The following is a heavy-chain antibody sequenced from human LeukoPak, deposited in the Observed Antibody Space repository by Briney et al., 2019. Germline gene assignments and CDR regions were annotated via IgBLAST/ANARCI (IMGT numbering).Heavy chain of an antibody. CDR3: ARPYDSSGFDY. V-gene: IGHV1-69*05. CDR1: GGTFSSYA. CDR2: ITPIFGTA. Sequence: EASVKVSCKASGGTFSSYAISWVRQAPGQGLEWMGRITPIFGTANYAQKFQGRVTITTDESTSTAYMELSSLRSEDTAVYYCARPYDSSGFDYWGQGTLVTVSS. D-gene: IGHD3-22*01. J-gene: IGHJ4*02.